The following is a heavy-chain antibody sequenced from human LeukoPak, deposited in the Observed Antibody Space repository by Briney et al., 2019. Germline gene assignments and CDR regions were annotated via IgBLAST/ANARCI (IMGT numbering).Heavy chain of an antibody. D-gene: IGHD6-19*01. V-gene: IGHV1-2*04. CDR3: ARGLGWYHYYFDY. Sequence: VASVKVSCKASGYTFTGYYMHWVRQAPGQGLEWMGWINPNSGGTNYAQKFQGWVTMTRDTSISTAYMELSRLRSDDTAVYYCARGLGWYHYYFDYWGQGTLVTVSS. CDR2: INPNSGGT. CDR1: GYTFTGYY. J-gene: IGHJ4*02.